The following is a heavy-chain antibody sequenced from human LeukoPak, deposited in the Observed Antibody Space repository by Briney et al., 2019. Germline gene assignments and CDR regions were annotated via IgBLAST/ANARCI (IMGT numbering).Heavy chain of an antibody. CDR2: ISGSDGGT. CDR1: GFTFSSYA. CDR3: AKVGVYCTTTSCYIDY. Sequence: TGGSLRLSCAASGFTFSSYAMSWVRQAPGKGLEWVSAISGSDGGTYYADSVKGRFTISRDNSKNTLYLQMNSLRAGDTAFYYCAKVGVYCTTTSCYIDYWGQGTLVTVSS. J-gene: IGHJ4*02. D-gene: IGHD2-2*02. V-gene: IGHV3-23*01.